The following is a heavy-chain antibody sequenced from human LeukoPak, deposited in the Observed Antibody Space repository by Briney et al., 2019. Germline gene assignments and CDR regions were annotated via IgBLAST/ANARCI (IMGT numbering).Heavy chain of an antibody. CDR2: ISSSSSYI. CDR1: GFTFSSYS. Sequence: GGSLRLSCAASGFTFSSYSMNWVRQAPGKGLEWVSSISSSSSYIYYADSVKGRFTISRDNAKNSLYLQMNSLRAEDTAVYYCARPPHSCSSTSRYSQYWGQGTLVSVSS. J-gene: IGHJ4*02. D-gene: IGHD2-2*01. CDR3: ARPPHSCSSTSRYSQY. V-gene: IGHV3-21*01.